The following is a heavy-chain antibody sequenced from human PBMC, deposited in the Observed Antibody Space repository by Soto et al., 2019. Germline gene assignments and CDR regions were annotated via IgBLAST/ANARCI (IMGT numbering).Heavy chain of an antibody. CDR3: ARDPNSLNNWFDT. CDR1: GGTFSNYA. J-gene: IGHJ5*02. V-gene: IGHV1-69*06. CDR2: ITPIFDTT. Sequence: QIHLVQSGAEVKKPGSSVKISCKASGGTFSNYAISWVRQAPGQGLEWMGGITPIFDTTNYAQKFQGRLTITADTSTSTAYMELSGLRSDDTAIYFCARDPNSLNNWFDTWGQGTLVTVSS.